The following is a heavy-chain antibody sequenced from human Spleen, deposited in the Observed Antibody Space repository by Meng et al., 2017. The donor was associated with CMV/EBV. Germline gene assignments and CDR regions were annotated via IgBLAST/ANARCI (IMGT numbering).Heavy chain of an antibody. Sequence: GGSLRLSCAASGFTFSIYAMSWVRQAPGKGLEWVANIRQDGSEKYYVDSVRGRFTISRDNAKNSLYLQMNSLRAEDTAVYYCARDLWAAAGHFDAASDYWGQGTLVTVSS. CDR1: GFTFSIYA. J-gene: IGHJ4*02. V-gene: IGHV3-7*01. D-gene: IGHD6-13*01. CDR3: ARDLWAAAGHFDAASDY. CDR2: IRQDGSEK.